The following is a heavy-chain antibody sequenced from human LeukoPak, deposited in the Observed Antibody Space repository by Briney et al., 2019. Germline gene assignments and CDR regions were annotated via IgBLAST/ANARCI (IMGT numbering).Heavy chain of an antibody. Sequence: GGSLRLSCAASGFTFSNFAMHWVRQAPGKGLEWVAVISSDVTKKNYADSVKGRFTISRDSSKNTIHLEMNNLRAEDTAVYYCARECHKRSGSYYFDYWGQGTLVTVSS. CDR3: ARECHKRSGSYYFDY. CDR1: GFTFSNFA. D-gene: IGHD1-26*01. V-gene: IGHV3-30*04. J-gene: IGHJ4*01. CDR2: ISSDVTKK.